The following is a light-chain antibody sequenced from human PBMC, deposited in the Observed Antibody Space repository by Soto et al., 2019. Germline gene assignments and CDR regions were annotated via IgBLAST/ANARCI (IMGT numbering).Light chain of an antibody. J-gene: IGKJ2*01. V-gene: IGKV1-5*03. CDR1: QSSSSY. CDR3: QQYISYLYT. Sequence: DIQMTQSPSTLSASVGDRVTITCRASQSSSSYLAWYQQKPGKAPKLLIYKASSLESGVPSRFSGSGSGTEFTLTISSLQPDDFATYYCQQYISYLYTLGQGTKLEMK. CDR2: KAS.